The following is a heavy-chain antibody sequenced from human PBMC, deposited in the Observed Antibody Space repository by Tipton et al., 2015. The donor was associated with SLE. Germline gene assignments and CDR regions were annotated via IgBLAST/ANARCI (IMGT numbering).Heavy chain of an antibody. V-gene: IGHV4-39*07. D-gene: IGHD3-10*01. CDR3: AGGFYYGSGTFSDFEY. J-gene: IGHJ4*03. Sequence: TLSLTCTVSGGSISSSSYYWGWIRQPPGKGLEWIGSIYYGGSTYYNPSLKSRVTISVDTSKNQFSLKLSSVTAADTAVYYCAGGFYYGSGTFSDFEYWGQGATVTVSS. CDR1: GGSISSSSYY. CDR2: IYYGGST.